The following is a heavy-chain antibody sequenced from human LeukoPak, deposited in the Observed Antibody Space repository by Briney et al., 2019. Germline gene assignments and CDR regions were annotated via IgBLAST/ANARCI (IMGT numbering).Heavy chain of an antibody. J-gene: IGHJ4*02. V-gene: IGHV3-21*01. Sequence: GGSLRLSCAASGVTFSSYSMNWVRQAPGKGLEWVSSISSSSSYIYYADSVKGRFTISRDNAKNSLYLQMNSLRAEDTAVYYCARGPSSGWYYFDYWGQGTLVTVSS. CDR2: ISSSSSYI. CDR3: ARGPSSGWYYFDY. CDR1: GVTFSSYS. D-gene: IGHD6-19*01.